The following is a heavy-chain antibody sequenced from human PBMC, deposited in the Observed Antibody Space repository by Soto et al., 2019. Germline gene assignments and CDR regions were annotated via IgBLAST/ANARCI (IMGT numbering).Heavy chain of an antibody. CDR3: AKSREVGAYSSGLFDY. V-gene: IGHV3-23*01. CDR2: ISGSGGST. J-gene: IGHJ4*02. D-gene: IGHD6-19*01. CDR1: GFTFSSYA. Sequence: GGSLRLSCAASGFTFSSYAMSWVRQAPGKGLEWVSAISGSGGSTYYADSVKGRFTISRDNSKNTLYLQMNSLRAEDTAVYYCAKSREVGAYSSGLFDYWGQGTLVTVSS.